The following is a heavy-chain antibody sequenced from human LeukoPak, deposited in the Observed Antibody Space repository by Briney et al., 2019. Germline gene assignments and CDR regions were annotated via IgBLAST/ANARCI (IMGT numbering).Heavy chain of an antibody. CDR3: LRDLNWSLDQ. CDR2: IKSDGITI. D-gene: IGHD1-20*01. J-gene: IGHJ4*02. V-gene: IGHV3-74*01. Sequence: GSLRLSCAASGFTFSNYMMHWVRQAPGKGLVWVSRIKSDGITITYADSVKGRFTISRDNAKNTLYLQMNSLRAEDTAVYYCLRDLNWSLDQWGQGTLVTVSS. CDR1: GFTFSNYM.